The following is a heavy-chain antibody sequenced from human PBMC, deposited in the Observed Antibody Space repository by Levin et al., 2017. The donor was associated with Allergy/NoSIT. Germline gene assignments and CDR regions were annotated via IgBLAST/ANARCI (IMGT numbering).Heavy chain of an antibody. J-gene: IGHJ4*02. Sequence: GGSLRLSCEASGFTFTDHYMDWVRQAPGKGLEWVGRIRNKANNYITHYGASVKGRFTISRDVSKNSLYLQMKSLKTEDTAGYYCTREDLGGVFDSWGQGTLVTVST. D-gene: IGHD3-16*01. V-gene: IGHV3-72*01. CDR1: GFTFTDHY. CDR3: TREDLGGVFDS. CDR2: IRNKANNYIT.